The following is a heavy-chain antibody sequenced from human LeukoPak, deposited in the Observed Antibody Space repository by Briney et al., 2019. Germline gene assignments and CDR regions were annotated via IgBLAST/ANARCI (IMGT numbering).Heavy chain of an antibody. V-gene: IGHV3-7*01. J-gene: IGHJ1*01. CDR2: IKQDGSEK. CDR1: GFTFDDYG. CDR3: ARLERSTWAGGMDFQH. D-gene: IGHD6-13*01. Sequence: PGGWLRLSCAASGFTFDDYGMSWVRQAPGKGLEWVANIKQDGSEKYYVDSVKGRFTISRDNAKNSLYLQMNSLRAEDTAVYYCARLERSTWAGGMDFQHWGQGTLVTVSS.